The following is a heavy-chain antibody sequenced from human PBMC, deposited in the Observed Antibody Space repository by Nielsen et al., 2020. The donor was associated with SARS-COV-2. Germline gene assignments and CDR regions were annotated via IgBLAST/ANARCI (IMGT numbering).Heavy chain of an antibody. CDR1: GGSINSGGYY. J-gene: IGHJ5*02. CDR2: IYYSGST. Sequence: SETLFLTCTVSGGSINSGGYYWNWIRQHPGKGLEWIGNIYYSGSTFYNPSVKSHFTMSLDTSKNQFSLTLTSVTAADAAVYYCARDSTAAIGGAWFDPWGQGTLVTVSS. D-gene: IGHD2-2*02. V-gene: IGHV4-31*01. CDR3: ARDSTAAIGGAWFDP.